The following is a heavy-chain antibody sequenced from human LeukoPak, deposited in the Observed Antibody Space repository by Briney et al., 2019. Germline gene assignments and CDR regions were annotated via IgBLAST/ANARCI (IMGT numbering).Heavy chain of an antibody. CDR3: AREGYGGNSPQYYYYGMDV. CDR1: GYSVSSNSAS. J-gene: IGHJ6*02. V-gene: IGHV6-1*01. D-gene: IGHD4-23*01. CDR2: TYYRSKWYN. Sequence: SQTLSLTCAISGYSVSSNSASWNWIRQSPSRGLEWLGRTYYRSKWYNDYAVSVKSRITINPDTSKNQFSVQLNSVTPEDAAVYYCAREGYGGNSPQYYYYGMDVWARGTTVTVSS.